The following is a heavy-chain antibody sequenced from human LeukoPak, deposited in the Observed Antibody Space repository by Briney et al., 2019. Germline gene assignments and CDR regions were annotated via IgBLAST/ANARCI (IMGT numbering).Heavy chain of an antibody. CDR3: ATGRSIRYFDY. Sequence: PSETLSLTCSVSGGSIFSYYWNWIRQPPGKGLEWIGYVHYSGSTNYNPSLKSRVTISVDTSKSQFSLKLSSATAADTAVYYCATGRSIRYFDYWGQGTLLTVSS. J-gene: IGHJ4*02. CDR1: GGSIFSYY. V-gene: IGHV4-59*08. D-gene: IGHD3-9*01. CDR2: VHYSGST.